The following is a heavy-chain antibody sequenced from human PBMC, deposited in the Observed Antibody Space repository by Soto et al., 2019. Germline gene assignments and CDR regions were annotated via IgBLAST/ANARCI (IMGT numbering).Heavy chain of an antibody. Sequence: GESLKISCAASGFMFRAYSMHWVRQAPGKGLEWLAVLAYDGSNTFYADSVKGRFTISRDNSRNTLSLQMGSLRETETAVYYCARGASGGVDFWGQGTPVTVSS. D-gene: IGHD3-10*01. V-gene: IGHV3-30*04. J-gene: IGHJ4*02. CDR1: GFMFRAYS. CDR3: ARGASGGVDF. CDR2: LAYDGSNT.